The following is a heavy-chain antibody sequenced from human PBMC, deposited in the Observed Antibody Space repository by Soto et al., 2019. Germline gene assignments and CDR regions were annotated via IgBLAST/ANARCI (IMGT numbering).Heavy chain of an antibody. D-gene: IGHD1-26*01. V-gene: IGHV1-69*12. CDR1: GGMFTSYG. CDR3: AADLVGAAGPKYFAY. CDR2: ITPIFGPA. Sequence: QVQLEQSGTEMKTPGSSVKVSCKPSGGMFTSYGKKKKKKTPGQGLEWVGGITPIFGPANYAPKFKGRVTITADARTRAAYMEVTSLRSEDTALYYCAADLVGAAGPKYFAYWGQGTLVTVSS. J-gene: IGHJ4*02.